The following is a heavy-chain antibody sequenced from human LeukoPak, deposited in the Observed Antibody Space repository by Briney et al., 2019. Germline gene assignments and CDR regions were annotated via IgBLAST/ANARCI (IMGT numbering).Heavy chain of an antibody. Sequence: GGSLRLSCAASGFIFRSNWMHWVRQAPGKGLVWVSRINEDGSTTNHADSVKGRFTISRDNVKNTLYLQVNSLRAEDTAVYFCARGGSDTAMAHDYWGQGTLVTVSS. CDR2: INEDGSTT. CDR3: ARGGSDTAMAHDY. CDR1: GFIFRSNW. V-gene: IGHV3-74*01. D-gene: IGHD5-18*01. J-gene: IGHJ4*02.